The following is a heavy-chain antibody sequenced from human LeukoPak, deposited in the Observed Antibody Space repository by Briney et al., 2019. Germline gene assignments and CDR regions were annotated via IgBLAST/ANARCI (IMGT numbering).Heavy chain of an antibody. CDR3: ARHLGYGDYLSTIDY. Sequence: PGASLQIPCKGSGYSFTSYWIGWVRQLPGKGLEWMGIIYPGDSDTRYSPSFQGQVTISADKSISTAYLQWSSLKASDTAMYYCARHLGYGDYLSTIDYWGQGTLVTVSS. J-gene: IGHJ4*02. CDR2: IYPGDSDT. V-gene: IGHV5-51*01. D-gene: IGHD4-17*01. CDR1: GYSFTSYW.